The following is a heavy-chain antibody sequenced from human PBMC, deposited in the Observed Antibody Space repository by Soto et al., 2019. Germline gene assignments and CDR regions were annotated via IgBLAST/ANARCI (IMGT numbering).Heavy chain of an antibody. J-gene: IGHJ6*02. V-gene: IGHV4-61*01. Sequence: SETLSLTCTVSGGSISSRSYYWSWIRQSPGKGLEWIGYIYYSGSTNYNPSLRSRVTISVDTSKNQFSLKLSSVTAADTAVYYCAGPGIAAAGTEGYYYYGMDVWGQGTTVTVSS. CDR1: GGSISSRSYY. CDR2: IYYSGST. CDR3: AGPGIAAAGTEGYYYYGMDV. D-gene: IGHD6-13*01.